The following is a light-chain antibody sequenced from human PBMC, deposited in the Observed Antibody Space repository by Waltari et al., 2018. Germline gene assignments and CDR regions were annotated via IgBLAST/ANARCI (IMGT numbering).Light chain of an antibody. CDR3: SLYMGSGIWV. CDR2: KAN. CDR1: PASIYTTSY. V-gene: IGLV8-61*01. Sequence: QTGVIEEPSFSVAPGGIVTLTFPFSPASIYTTSYATWYQQTPGQAPRTLRYKANARSSGVPDRFSGSILGNTAALTITGAQADDESDYYCSLYMGSGIWVFGGGTRLTVL. J-gene: IGLJ3*02.